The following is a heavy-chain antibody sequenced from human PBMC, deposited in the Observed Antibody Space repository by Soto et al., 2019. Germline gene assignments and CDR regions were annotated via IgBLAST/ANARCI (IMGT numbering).Heavy chain of an antibody. J-gene: IGHJ4*02. CDR1: GGSSSSGDYY. D-gene: IGHD5-18*01. V-gene: IGHV4-30-4*01. Sequence: PSETLSLTCAVAGGSSSSGDYYLNWIRQPPGKGLEWIGYIYSSGSTYYNPSLKSRVTISVDTSKNQFSLRLSSVTAADTAVYYCARAGGDGYSFPFDYWGQGILVTVSS. CDR3: ARAGGDGYSFPFDY. CDR2: IYSSGST.